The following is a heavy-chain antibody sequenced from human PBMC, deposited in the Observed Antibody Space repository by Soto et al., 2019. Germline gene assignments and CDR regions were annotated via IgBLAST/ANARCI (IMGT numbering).Heavy chain of an antibody. J-gene: IGHJ6*02. D-gene: IGHD3-3*01. CDR3: AKEMYYDFWSGQSYYYSGMDV. Sequence: GGSLRLSCAASGFTFSGYAMSWVRQAPGKGLEWVSAISGSGGSTYYADSVKGRFTISRDNSKNTLYLQMNSLRAEDTAVYYCAKEMYYDFWSGQSYYYSGMDVWGQGTTVTVSS. CDR2: ISGSGGST. CDR1: GFTFSGYA. V-gene: IGHV3-23*01.